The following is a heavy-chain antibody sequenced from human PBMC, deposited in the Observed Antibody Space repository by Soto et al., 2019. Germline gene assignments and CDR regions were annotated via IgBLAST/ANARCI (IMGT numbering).Heavy chain of an antibody. CDR3: ARATWLDYAFDI. CDR1: GDSVSSDSAA. Sequence: PSQTLSLTCAISGDSVSSDSAAWNWIRQSPSRGLEWLGRTYYRSKWYNDYVGSVKSRITINPDTPKNQFSLQLNSMTPDDTAVYYCARATWLDYAFDIWGQGTMVT. CDR2: TYYRSKWYN. D-gene: IGHD6-19*01. J-gene: IGHJ3*02. V-gene: IGHV6-1*01.